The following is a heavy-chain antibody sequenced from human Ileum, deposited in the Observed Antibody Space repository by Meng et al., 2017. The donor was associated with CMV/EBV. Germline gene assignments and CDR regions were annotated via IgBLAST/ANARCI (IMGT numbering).Heavy chain of an antibody. Sequence: VQLWVAGGDLVQPGGSLRVSCAASGFNFSTNAMNWVRQAPGKGLEWVSSITADGITTYDADSVKGRFTISRDNSKNTLYLSMNSLRAEDTAVYYCARRGNYIDYWGQGTLVTVSS. J-gene: IGHJ4*02. D-gene: IGHD1-26*01. CDR3: ARRGNYIDY. CDR1: GFNFSTNA. V-gene: IGHV3-23*01. CDR2: ITADGITT.